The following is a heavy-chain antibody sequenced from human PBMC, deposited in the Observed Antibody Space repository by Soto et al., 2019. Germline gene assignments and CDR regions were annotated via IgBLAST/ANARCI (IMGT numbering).Heavy chain of an antibody. J-gene: IGHJ6*02. CDR2: ISAYNGNT. CDR3: ARNPYSGDDFWDRINYYYYGMDV. Sequence: QVQLVQSGAEVKKPGASVKVSCKASGYTFTSYGISWVRQAPGQGLEWMGWISAYNGNTNYAQKLQGRVTMTTDTSTSTAYMELRSLRSDDTAVYYCARNPYSGDDFWDRINYYYYGMDVWGQGTTVTVSS. CDR1: GYTFTSYG. V-gene: IGHV1-18*01. D-gene: IGHD5-12*01.